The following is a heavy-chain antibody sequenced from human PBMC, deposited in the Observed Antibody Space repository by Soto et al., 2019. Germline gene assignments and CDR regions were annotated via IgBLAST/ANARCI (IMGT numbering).Heavy chain of an antibody. Sequence: ASVKVSCKASGYTFTGYYMHWVRQAPGQGLEWMGWINPNSGGTNYAQKFQGRVTMTRDTSISTAYMELSRLRSDDTAVYYCAREGDYCSGGSCHQGFDPWGQGTLVTVPQ. CDR3: AREGDYCSGGSCHQGFDP. CDR2: INPNSGGT. J-gene: IGHJ5*02. V-gene: IGHV1-2*02. D-gene: IGHD2-15*01. CDR1: GYTFTGYY.